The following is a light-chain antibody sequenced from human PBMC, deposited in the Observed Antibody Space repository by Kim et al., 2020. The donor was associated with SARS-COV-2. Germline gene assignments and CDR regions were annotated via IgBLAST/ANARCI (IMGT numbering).Light chain of an antibody. CDR1: SSNIGRNT. CDR2: SND. J-gene: IGLJ3*02. V-gene: IGLV1-44*01. Sequence: PGQRVTISGSGSSSNIGRNTVNWYQQLPGTAPTLLIYSNDQRPSGVPDRFSGSKSGTSASLAISGLQSEDEADYYCASWDASLKGVFGGGTQLTVL. CDR3: ASWDASLKGV.